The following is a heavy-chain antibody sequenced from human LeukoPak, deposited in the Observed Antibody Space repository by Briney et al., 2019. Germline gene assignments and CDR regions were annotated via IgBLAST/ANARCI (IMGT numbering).Heavy chain of an antibody. D-gene: IGHD5-18*01. J-gene: IGHJ4*02. CDR2: ISWNSGSI. V-gene: IGHV3-9*01. CDR1: GLAFSAYK. Sequence: GGSLRLSCAASGLAFSAYKMHWVRKAPGKGLEWVSGISWNSGSIGYADSVKGRFTISRDNAKNSLYLQMDSLRAEDTVLYYCAKGGGYSYSSDFDYWGQGTLVTVSS. CDR3: AKGGGYSYSSDFDY.